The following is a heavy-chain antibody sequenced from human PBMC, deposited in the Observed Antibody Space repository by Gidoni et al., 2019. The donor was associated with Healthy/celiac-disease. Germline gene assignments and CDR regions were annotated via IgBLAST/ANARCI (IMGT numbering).Heavy chain of an antibody. CDR2: IYYSGST. CDR3: AAGYYGSGSYYTPRAFDI. J-gene: IGHJ3*02. CDR1: GGSIRRGGYS. V-gene: IGHV4-31*03. Sequence: QVQLQESGPGLVKPSQTLSLTCTVSGGSIRRGGYSWSWFRQHPGKGLEWIGYIYYSGSTYYNPSLKSRVTISVDTSKNQFSLKLSSVTAADTAVYYCAAGYYGSGSYYTPRAFDIWGQGTMVTVSS. D-gene: IGHD3-10*01.